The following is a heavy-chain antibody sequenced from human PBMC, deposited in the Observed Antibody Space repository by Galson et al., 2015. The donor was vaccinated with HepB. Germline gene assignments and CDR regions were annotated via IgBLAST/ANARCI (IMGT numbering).Heavy chain of an antibody. J-gene: IGHJ4*02. CDR3: AKDTSGYTYGPSDY. CDR2: ITDSGAST. CDR1: GFTFSSYA. Sequence: SLRLSCAASGFTFSSYAMCWVRQAPGKGLEWVSTITDSGASTYYADSVLGRFTISRDNSKNTLYLQMNSLRDEDTAVYYCAKDTSGYTYGPSDYWGQGTLVTVSS. V-gene: IGHV3-23*01. D-gene: IGHD5-18*01.